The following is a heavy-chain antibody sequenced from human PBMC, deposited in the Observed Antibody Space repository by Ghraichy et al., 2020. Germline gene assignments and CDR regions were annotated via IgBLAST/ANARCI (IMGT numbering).Heavy chain of an antibody. CDR2: IIPIHGTA. D-gene: IGHD2-21*02. V-gene: IGHV1-69*08. CDR1: GGTFSTYS. CDR3: VRAPCTGDCYVDY. J-gene: IGHJ4*02. Sequence: SVKVSCKASGGTFSTYSIDWVRQAPGQGLEWMGRIIPIHGTANYAQKFQGRVTISTDKSTNTAYMELSSLRSEDTAVYYCVRAPCTGDCYVDYWGQGTLVTVSS.